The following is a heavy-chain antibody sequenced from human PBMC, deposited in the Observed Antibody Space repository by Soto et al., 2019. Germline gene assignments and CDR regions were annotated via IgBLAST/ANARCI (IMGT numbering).Heavy chain of an antibody. CDR1: GFTFSSYE. D-gene: IGHD1-26*01. V-gene: IGHV3-48*03. Sequence: PGGSLRLSCAASGFTFSSYEMNWVRQAPGKGLEWVSYISSSGSTMYYADSVKGRFTISRDNAKNSLYLQMNSLRAEDTAVYYCARDEFGLGALDYWGQGTLVTVSS. CDR2: ISSSGSTM. CDR3: ARDEFGLGALDY. J-gene: IGHJ4*02.